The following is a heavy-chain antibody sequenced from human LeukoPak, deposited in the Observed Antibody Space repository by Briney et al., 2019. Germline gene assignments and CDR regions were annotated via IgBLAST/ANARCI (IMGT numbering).Heavy chain of an antibody. CDR2: IYYSGST. CDR3: ARERGIVGATTADY. J-gene: IGHJ4*02. V-gene: IGHV4-59*01. Sequence: SETLSLTCTVAGGSISSYYWSWIRQPPGKGLEWIGYIYYSGSTNSNTSLKSRVTISVDTSKNQFSLKLSSVTAADTAVYYCARERGIVGATTADYWGQGTLVTVSS. D-gene: IGHD1-26*01. CDR1: GGSISSYY.